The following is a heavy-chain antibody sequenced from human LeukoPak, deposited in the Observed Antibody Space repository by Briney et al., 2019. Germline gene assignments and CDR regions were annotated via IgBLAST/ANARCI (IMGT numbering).Heavy chain of an antibody. CDR1: GYSISSGYY. V-gene: IGHV4-38-2*02. CDR3: ARHKDVNYYDSSGYLDY. J-gene: IGHJ4*02. Sequence: SETLSLTCTVSGYSISSGYYWGWIRQPPGKGLEWIGSIYHSGNTNYNPSLKSRVTISVDTSKNQFSLKLSSVTAADTAVYYCARHKDVNYYDSSGYLDYWGQGTLVTVSS. D-gene: IGHD3-22*01. CDR2: IYHSGNT.